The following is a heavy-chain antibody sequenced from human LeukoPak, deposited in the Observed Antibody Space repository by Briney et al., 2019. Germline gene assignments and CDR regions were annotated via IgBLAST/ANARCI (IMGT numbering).Heavy chain of an antibody. Sequence: TLSLTCTVSGCSISSGGYCWSWMRQHPGQGLEWVGYICCSGSPHYHPYLQSRVTLSEDPSNAQSSLKQSYVTADDRAVHYCARDCLYKAMVTPLRAFDIWGKGHSVRVSS. D-gene: IGHD4-23*01. J-gene: IGHJ3*02. CDR1: GCSISSGGYC. V-gene: IGHV4-31*03. CDR2: ICCSGSP. CDR3: ARDCLYKAMVTPLRAFDI.